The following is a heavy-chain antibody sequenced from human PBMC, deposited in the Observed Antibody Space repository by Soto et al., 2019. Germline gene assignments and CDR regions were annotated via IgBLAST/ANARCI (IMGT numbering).Heavy chain of an antibody. Sequence: GGSLRLSCAASGFTFSSYGMHWVRQAPGKGLEWVAVISYDGSNKYYADSVKGRFTISRDNSKNTPYLQMNSLRAEDTAVYYCAKDIGFFDCSGGSCYQRKEYYYYGMDVWGQGTTVTVSS. J-gene: IGHJ6*02. CDR1: GFTFSSYG. D-gene: IGHD2-15*01. V-gene: IGHV3-30*18. CDR3: AKDIGFFDCSGGSCYQRKEYYYYGMDV. CDR2: ISYDGSNK.